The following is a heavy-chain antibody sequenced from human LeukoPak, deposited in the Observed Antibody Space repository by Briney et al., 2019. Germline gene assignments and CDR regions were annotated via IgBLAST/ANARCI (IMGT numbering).Heavy chain of an antibody. CDR2: IIPIFGSA. V-gene: IGHV1-69*13. D-gene: IGHD3-10*01. J-gene: IGHJ5*02. Sequence: SVKVSCKASGGTFSSYTISWVRQAPGQGLEWMGGIIPIFGSAIYAQKFQGRVTITADESTSTAYMELSSLRSEDTAVYYCARDRRGSLFDPWGQGTLVTVSS. CDR3: ARDRRGSLFDP. CDR1: GGTFSSYT.